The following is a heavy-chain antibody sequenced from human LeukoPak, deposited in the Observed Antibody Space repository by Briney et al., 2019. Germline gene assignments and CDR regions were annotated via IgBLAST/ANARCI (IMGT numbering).Heavy chain of an antibody. V-gene: IGHV3-7*03. D-gene: IGHD3-16*01. J-gene: IGHJ6*02. CDR2: INHNGNVN. Sequence: GGSLRLSCAASGFTFSSYWMNWARQAPGKGLEWVACINHNGNVNYYVDSVKGRFPIPRDNAKNSLYLQMSYLRAEDTAVYFCARGGGLDVWGQGATVTVSS. CDR1: GFTFSSYW. CDR3: ARGGGLDV.